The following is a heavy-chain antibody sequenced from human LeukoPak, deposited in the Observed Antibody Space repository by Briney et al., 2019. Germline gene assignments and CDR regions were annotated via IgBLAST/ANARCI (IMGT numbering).Heavy chain of an antibody. CDR2: ISSSGSTI. J-gene: IGHJ5*02. CDR3: ARQADNVVVPAGTFDA. Sequence: GGSLRLSCAASGFTFSDYYMSWIRQAPGKGLEWVSYISSSGSTIYYADSVKGRFTISRDNAKNSLYLQMNSLRAEDTAVYYCARQADNVVVPAGTFDAWGQGTLVTVSS. V-gene: IGHV3-11*01. D-gene: IGHD2-2*01. CDR1: GFTFSDYY.